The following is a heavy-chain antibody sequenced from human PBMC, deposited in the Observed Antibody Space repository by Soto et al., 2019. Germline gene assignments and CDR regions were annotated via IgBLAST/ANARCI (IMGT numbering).Heavy chain of an antibody. CDR1: GFTVSSNY. V-gene: IGHV3-66*01. D-gene: IGHD3-10*01. J-gene: IGHJ4*02. CDR2: IYSGGST. Sequence: GGSLRLSCAASGFTVSSNYMSWVRQAPGKGLEWVSVIYSGGSTYYADSVKGRFTISRDNSKNTLYLQMNSLRAEDTAVYYCARDLDVKPDGSGSYYPLVDYWGQGTLVTVSS. CDR3: ARDLDVKPDGSGSYYPLVDY.